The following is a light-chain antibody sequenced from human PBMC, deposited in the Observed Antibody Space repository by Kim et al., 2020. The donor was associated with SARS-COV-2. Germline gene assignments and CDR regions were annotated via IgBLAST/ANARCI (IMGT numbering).Light chain of an antibody. J-gene: IGKJ4*01. V-gene: IGKV1-33*01. CDR2: DAS. CDR1: QDISNY. CDR3: QQYDNLPLT. Sequence: DIQMTQSPSSLSASVGDRVTITCQASQDISNYLNWYQQKPGKAPKLLIYDASNLETGVPSRFSGSGSGTDFTFTISSLQPEDIATYYCQQYDNLPLTFGGGTKVYIK.